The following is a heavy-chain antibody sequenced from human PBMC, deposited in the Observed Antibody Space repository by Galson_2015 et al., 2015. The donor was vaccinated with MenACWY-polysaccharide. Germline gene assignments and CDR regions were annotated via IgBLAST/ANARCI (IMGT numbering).Heavy chain of an antibody. CDR1: GFTFSTYT. CDR3: ARGGSTYYYGSGTYYKFDS. J-gene: IGHJ4*02. V-gene: IGHV3-30-3*01. D-gene: IGHD3-10*01. Sequence: SLRLSCAASGFTFSTYTMHWVRQAPGKGLEWVAVILNDGSNKYYADSVKGRFTISRDNSKNTLYLQMNSLRAEDTAVYYYARGGSTYYYGSGTYYKFDSWGQGTLVTVSS. CDR2: ILNDGSNK.